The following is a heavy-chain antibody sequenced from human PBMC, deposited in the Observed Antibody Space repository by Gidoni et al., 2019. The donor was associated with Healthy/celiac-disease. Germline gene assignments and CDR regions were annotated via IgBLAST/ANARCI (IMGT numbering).Heavy chain of an antibody. V-gene: IGHV4-30-4*01. CDR1: GGSISSGDYY. D-gene: IGHD3-9*01. J-gene: IGHJ6*02. CDR2: IYYSGST. CDR3: ARERGLDGLFSYYGMDV. Sequence: QVQLQESGPGLVKPSQTLSLTCTVSGGSISSGDYYWSWIRQPPGKGLEWIGYIYYSGSTYYNPSLKSRVTISVDTSKNQFSLKLSSVTAADTAVYYCARERGLDGLFSYYGMDVWGQGTTVTVSS.